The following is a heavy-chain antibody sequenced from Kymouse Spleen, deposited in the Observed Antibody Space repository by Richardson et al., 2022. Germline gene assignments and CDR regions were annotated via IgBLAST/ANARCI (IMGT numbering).Heavy chain of an antibody. J-gene: IGHJ6*02. CDR1: GYTFTSYY. Sequence: QVQLVQSGAEVKKPGASVKVSCKASGYTFTSYYMHWVRQAPGQGLEWMGIINPSGGSTSYAQKFQGRVTMTRDTSTSTVYMELSSLRSEDTAVYYCASPPGITGTTGCRYYGMDVWGQGTTVTVSS. D-gene: IGHD1-7*01. CDR3: ASPPGITGTTGCRYYGMDV. V-gene: IGHV1-46*03. CDR2: INPSGGST.